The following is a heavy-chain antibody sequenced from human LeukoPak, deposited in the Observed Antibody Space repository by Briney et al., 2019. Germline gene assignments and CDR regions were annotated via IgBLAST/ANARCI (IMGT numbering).Heavy chain of an antibody. CDR3: ARATLDAGMVYWYFDL. J-gene: IGHJ2*01. Sequence: ASVKVSCKASGYTFTRHYMHWVRQAPGQGLEWMGVIHPSGGSTSYAQNFQGRVTMTRDTSTSTVYVELSSLRSDDTAFYYCARATLDAGMVYWYFDLWGRGTLVTVSS. CDR1: GYTFTRHY. V-gene: IGHV1-46*01. CDR2: IHPSGGST. D-gene: IGHD5-18*01.